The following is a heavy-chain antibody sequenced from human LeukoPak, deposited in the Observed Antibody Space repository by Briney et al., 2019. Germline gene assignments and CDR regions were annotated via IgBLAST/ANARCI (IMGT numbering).Heavy chain of an antibody. CDR1: GFTFSSYG. V-gene: IGHV3-30*02. CDR2: IRYDGSSK. CDR3: AKVYEYGDNDWFDS. D-gene: IGHD4-17*01. J-gene: IGHJ5*01. Sequence: GGSLRLSCGASGFTFSSYGMHWVRQAPGKGLEWVAFIRYDGSSKNYAGSVKGRFTISRDNSKNTLYLQMNSLRAEDTAVYYCAKVYEYGDNDWFDSWGQGALVTVSS.